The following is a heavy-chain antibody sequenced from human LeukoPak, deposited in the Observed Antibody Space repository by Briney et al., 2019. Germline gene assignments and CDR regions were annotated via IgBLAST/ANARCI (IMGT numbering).Heavy chain of an antibody. Sequence: LTGGSLRLSCAASGFTFSSYAMSWVRQAPGKGLEWVSVIYSGGTTYYADSVKGRFTISRDNSKNTLYLQMNSLRAEDTAVYYCARDYDSSYHWGYWGQGTLVTVSS. J-gene: IGHJ4*02. CDR3: ARDYDSSYHWGY. V-gene: IGHV3-53*01. CDR2: IYSGGTT. CDR1: GFTFSSYA. D-gene: IGHD6-6*01.